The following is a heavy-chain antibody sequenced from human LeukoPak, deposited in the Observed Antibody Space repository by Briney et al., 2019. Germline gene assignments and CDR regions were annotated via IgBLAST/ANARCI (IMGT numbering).Heavy chain of an antibody. CDR3: AKSPYSNYPTSDY. D-gene: IGHD4-11*01. CDR1: GFTFTNYG. Sequence: GGSLRLSCAASGFTFTNYGMHWVRQAPGKGLDWVAVISTDGSDKFYADSVKGRFTISRDNSKNTLFLQMNSLRAEDTALYYCAKSPYSNYPTSDYWGQGTLVTVSS. J-gene: IGHJ4*02. V-gene: IGHV3-30*18. CDR2: ISTDGSDK.